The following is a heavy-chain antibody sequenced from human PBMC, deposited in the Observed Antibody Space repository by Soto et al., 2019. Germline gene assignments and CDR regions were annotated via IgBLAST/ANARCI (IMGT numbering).Heavy chain of an antibody. D-gene: IGHD2-2*01. CDR2: INAGNGNT. CDR1: GYTFTSYA. Sequence: ASVKVSCKASGYTFTSYAMHWVRQAPGQRLEWMGWINAGNGNTKYSQKFQGRVTITRDTSASTAYMELRSLRSDDTAVYYCARDASYCSSTSCYSGDYWGQGTLVTVSS. CDR3: ARDASYCSSTSCYSGDY. J-gene: IGHJ4*02. V-gene: IGHV1-3*01.